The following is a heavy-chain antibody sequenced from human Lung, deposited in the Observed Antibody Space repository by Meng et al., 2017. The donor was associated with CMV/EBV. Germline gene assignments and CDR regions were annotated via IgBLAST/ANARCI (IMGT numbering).Heavy chain of an antibody. J-gene: IGHJ4*02. D-gene: IGHD6-6*01. CDR3: ARKFSSSGLY. CDR2: ISSGGTTI. Sequence: SCEVSGFSFSSFEMNWVRQAPGKGLERIAHISSGGTTINYADSVKGRFTISRDNANNSLFLQMNSLRVEDTAVYYCARKFSSSGLYWGQGTLVTVSS. CDR1: GFSFSSFE. V-gene: IGHV3-48*03.